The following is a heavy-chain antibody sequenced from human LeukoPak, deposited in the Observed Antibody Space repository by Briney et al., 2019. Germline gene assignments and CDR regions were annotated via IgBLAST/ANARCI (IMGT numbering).Heavy chain of an antibody. V-gene: IGHV1-46*01. CDR1: GYTFTSYY. D-gene: IGHD2-2*02. J-gene: IGHJ3*02. CDR3: ASPPIKYCSSTSCYRGHAFDI. CDR2: INPSGGST. Sequence: ASVKVSCKASGYTFTSYYMHWVRQAPGQGLEWMGIINPSGGSTSYAQKFQGRVTMTRDTSTSTVYMELSSLRSEDTAVYYCASPPIKYCSSTSCYRGHAFDIWGQGTMVTVSS.